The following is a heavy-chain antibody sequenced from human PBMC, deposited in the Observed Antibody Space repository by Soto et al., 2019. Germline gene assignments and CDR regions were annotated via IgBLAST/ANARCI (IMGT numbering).Heavy chain of an antibody. CDR3: ARGGISHWAYFYYMDV. Sequence: SENLSLTCVVSGGSLSDYFWSWIRQPPGMELEWIGEINHLGSINYNPSLKSRVTMSVDTSKNQFSLTLNSVTAADTATYYCARGGISHWAYFYYMDVWDRGTTVTVSS. CDR2: INHLGSI. J-gene: IGHJ6*03. D-gene: IGHD2-21*01. CDR1: GGSLSDYF. V-gene: IGHV4-34*01.